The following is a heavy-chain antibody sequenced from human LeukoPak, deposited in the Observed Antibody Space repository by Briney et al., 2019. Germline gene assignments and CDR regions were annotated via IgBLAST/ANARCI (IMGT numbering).Heavy chain of an antibody. CDR1: GFTFNNYA. V-gene: IGHV3-23*01. J-gene: IGHJ4*02. D-gene: IGHD6-19*01. Sequence: GGSLRLSCAASGFTFNNYAMSWVRQAPGKGLEWVSAISGSGGSTYYADSVKGRFTISRDNAKNSLYLQMNSLRAEDTALYYCAGGDRNGWYFDYWGQGTLVTVSS. CDR2: ISGSGGST. CDR3: AGGDRNGWYFDY.